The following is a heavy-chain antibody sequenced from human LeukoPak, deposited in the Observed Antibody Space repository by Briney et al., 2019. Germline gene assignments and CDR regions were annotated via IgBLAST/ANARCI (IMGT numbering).Heavy chain of an antibody. CDR3: ATYGSGRPTNDY. CDR2: IYYSGST. V-gene: IGHV4-39*01. CDR1: GGSISSSSYY. Sequence: KTSETLSLTCTVSGGSISSSSYYWGWIRQPPGKGLEWIGSIYYSGSTYYNPSLKSRVTISVDTSKNQFSLKLSSVTAADTAVYYCATYGSGRPTNDYWGQGTLVTVSS. J-gene: IGHJ4*02. D-gene: IGHD3-10*01.